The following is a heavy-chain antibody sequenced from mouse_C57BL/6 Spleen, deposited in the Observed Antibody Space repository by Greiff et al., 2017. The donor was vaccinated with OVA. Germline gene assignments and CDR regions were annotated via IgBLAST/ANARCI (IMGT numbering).Heavy chain of an antibody. Sequence: QVQLQQPGAELVKPGASVKLSCTASGYTFTSYWMQWVKQRPGQGLEWIGEIDPSASSTNYNPQFNGLATLTVDSSSSTAYMQLSSLTSEDSAVYDCARKGLYYDYLAWFAYWGQGTLVTVSA. CDR1: GYTFTSYW. D-gene: IGHD2-4*01. J-gene: IGHJ3*01. V-gene: IGHV1-50*01. CDR3: ARKGLYYDYLAWFAY. CDR2: IDPSASST.